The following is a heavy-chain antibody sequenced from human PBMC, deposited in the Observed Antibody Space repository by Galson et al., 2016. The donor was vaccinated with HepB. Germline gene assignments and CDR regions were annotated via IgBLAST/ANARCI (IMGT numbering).Heavy chain of an antibody. Sequence: SLRLSCAASGFTFSSYAMSWVRQAPGKGLEWVSAISGSGGSTYYADSVKGRFTISRDNSKNTLYLQMNSLRAEDMAVYYCAKDLGFLEWLFFDCYYYYGMDVWGQGTTVTVSS. CDR3: AKDLGFLEWLFFDCYYYYGMDV. J-gene: IGHJ6*02. CDR2: ISGSGGST. CDR1: GFTFSSYA. D-gene: IGHD3-3*01. V-gene: IGHV3-23*01.